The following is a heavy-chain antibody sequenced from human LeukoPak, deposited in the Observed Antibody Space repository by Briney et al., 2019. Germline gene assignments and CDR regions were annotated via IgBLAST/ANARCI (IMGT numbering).Heavy chain of an antibody. CDR3: LKRRLNIENDEGENWGQGFLDSEIDEGDY. J-gene: IGHJ4*02. CDR2: VSFHGIYE. V-gene: IGHV3-30*18. D-gene: IGHD7-27*01. CDR1: GFQFRRFA. Sequence: GGSLRLSCEASGFQFRRFAMNWVRQAPGKGLEWIATVSFHGIYEHYAESVKGRFTVSRDNSKNSLYLQMSSLRREDTAIYFCLKRRLNIENDEGENWGQGFLDSEIDEGDYWGQGTLVTVSS.